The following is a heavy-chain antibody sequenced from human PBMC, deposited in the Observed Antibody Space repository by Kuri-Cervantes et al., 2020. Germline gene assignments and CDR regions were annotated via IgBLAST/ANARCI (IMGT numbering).Heavy chain of an antibody. J-gene: IGHJ4*02. CDR2: INHSGST. Sequence: SQTLSLTCAVYGGSFSGYYWSWIRQPPGKGLEWIGEINHSGSTNYNPSLKSRVTISVDTSKNQFSLKLSSVTAADTAVYYCARDLLLEGYCSGRSCFPALYYFDRWGQGTLVTVSS. D-gene: IGHD2-15*01. CDR3: ARDLLLEGYCSGRSCFPALYYFDR. CDR1: GGSFSGYY. V-gene: IGHV4-34*01.